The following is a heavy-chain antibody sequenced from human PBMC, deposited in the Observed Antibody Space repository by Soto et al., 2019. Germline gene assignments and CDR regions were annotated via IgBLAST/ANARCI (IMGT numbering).Heavy chain of an antibody. J-gene: IGHJ6*02. CDR1: GGTFSSYA. CDR2: IIPIFGTA. Sequence: SVKVSCKSSGGTFSSYAISWVRQAPGQGLEWMGGIIPIFGTANYAQKFQGRVTITADESTSTAYMELSSLRSEDTAVYYCARGIPELPPLVPAAILGYYYYGMDVWGQGTTVTVSS. D-gene: IGHD2-2*02. V-gene: IGHV1-69*13. CDR3: ARGIPELPPLVPAAILGYYYYGMDV.